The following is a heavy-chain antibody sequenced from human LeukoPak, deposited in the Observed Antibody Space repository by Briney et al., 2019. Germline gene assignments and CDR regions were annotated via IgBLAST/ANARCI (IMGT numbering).Heavy chain of an antibody. V-gene: IGHV3-21*01. Sequence: GGSLRLSCAASGFTFSSYSMNWVRQAPGKGLEWVSSISSSSSYIYYADSVKGRFTISRDNAKNSLYLQMNSLRAEDTAVYYCAKSVGSGSYNAFDIWGQGTMVTVSS. CDR1: GFTFSSYS. CDR2: ISSSSSYI. CDR3: AKSVGSGSYNAFDI. D-gene: IGHD3-10*01. J-gene: IGHJ3*02.